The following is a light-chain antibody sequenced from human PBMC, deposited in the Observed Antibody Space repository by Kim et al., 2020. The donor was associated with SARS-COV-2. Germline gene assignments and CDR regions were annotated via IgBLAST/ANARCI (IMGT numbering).Light chain of an antibody. V-gene: IGKV4-1*01. CDR3: QQYFATPYT. Sequence: ATINCKSSQNIFYSSNNKNFLTWNQQKPGQHPKVLIYWASIGKSGVPEGFSGSGSATDFTLTISSLQAEDVAVYYCQQYFATPYTFGQGTKLEI. J-gene: IGKJ2*01. CDR2: WAS. CDR1: QNIFYSSNNKNF.